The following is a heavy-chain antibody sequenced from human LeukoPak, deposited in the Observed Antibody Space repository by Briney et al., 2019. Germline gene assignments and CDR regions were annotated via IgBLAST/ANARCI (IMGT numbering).Heavy chain of an antibody. CDR1: GGSISSGDYY. CDR2: INYSGST. Sequence: SETLSLTCSVSGGSISSGDYYWSWVRQPPGKGLEWIGYINYSGSTNYNPSLQSRVTISVDTYKNQFSLKLSSVTAADTAVYYCARGGYSNSWYPLDYWGQGTLVTVSS. J-gene: IGHJ4*02. CDR3: ARGGYSNSWYPLDY. D-gene: IGHD6-13*01. V-gene: IGHV4-61*08.